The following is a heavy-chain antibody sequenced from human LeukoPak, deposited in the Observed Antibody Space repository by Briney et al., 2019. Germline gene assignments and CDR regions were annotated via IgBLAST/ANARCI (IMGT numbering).Heavy chain of an antibody. CDR1: GGSISSYD. V-gene: IGHV4-4*07. CDR2: IYTSGSP. D-gene: IGHD6-13*01. J-gene: IGHJ2*01. Sequence: SETLSLTCTVSGGSISSYDWSWIRQPAGKGLEWIGRIYTSGSPNYNPSLKSRVTMSVDTSKNQFSLKLSSVTAADTAVYYCARLSSSWYQDWYFDLWGRGTPVTVSS. CDR3: ARLSSSWYQDWYFDL.